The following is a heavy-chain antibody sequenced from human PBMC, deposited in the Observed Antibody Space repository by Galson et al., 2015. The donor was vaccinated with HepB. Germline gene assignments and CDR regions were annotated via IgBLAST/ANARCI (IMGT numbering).Heavy chain of an antibody. CDR1: GFTLSSYS. J-gene: IGHJ4*02. D-gene: IGHD3-22*01. Sequence: SLRLSCAASGFTLSSYSMNWVRQAPGKGLEWVSYISSSSSTIYYADSVKGRFTISRDNAKNSLYLQMNSLRDEDTAVYYCARDYYYDRSMGYWGQGTLVTVSS. CDR3: ARDYYYDRSMGY. V-gene: IGHV3-48*02. CDR2: ISSSSSTI.